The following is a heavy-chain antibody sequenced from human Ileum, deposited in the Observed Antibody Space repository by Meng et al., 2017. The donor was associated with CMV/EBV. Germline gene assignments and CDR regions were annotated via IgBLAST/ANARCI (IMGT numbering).Heavy chain of an antibody. V-gene: IGHV3-30*04. J-gene: IGHJ3*02. Sequence: GESLKISCAASGFTLSRYTMHWVRQAPGKGLEWVAVTSYDGNKDWYADSVKGRFTISRDNSKDTLYLQMNSLNREDTGVYYCARESTIFGVVTLTIPIDAFDIWGEGTMVTVSS. CDR2: TSYDGNKD. CDR3: ARESTIFGVVTLTIPIDAFDI. D-gene: IGHD3-3*01. CDR1: GFTLSRYT.